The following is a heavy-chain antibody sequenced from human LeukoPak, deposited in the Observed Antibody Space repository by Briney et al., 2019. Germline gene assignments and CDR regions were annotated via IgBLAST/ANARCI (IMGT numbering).Heavy chain of an antibody. J-gene: IGHJ4*02. CDR1: GGSISSGGYY. CDR2: IYYSGST. Sequence: SETLSLTCTVSGGSISSGGYYWSWIRQHPGKGLEWIGYIYYSGSTYYNPSLNSRVTISVDTSKNQFSLKMSSVTVADTAVYYCARHQRTAVAGYFDYWGQGTLVTVSS. CDR3: ARHQRTAVAGYFDY. D-gene: IGHD6-19*01. V-gene: IGHV4-31*03.